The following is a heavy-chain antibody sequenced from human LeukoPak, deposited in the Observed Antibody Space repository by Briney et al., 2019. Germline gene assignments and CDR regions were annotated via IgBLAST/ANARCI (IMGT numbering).Heavy chain of an antibody. V-gene: IGHV3-74*01. CDR3: ARDPSDYYDFWSGNVNRPCMDV. D-gene: IGHD3-3*01. J-gene: IGHJ6*03. CDR2: INSDGSST. Sequence: GGSLRLSCAASGFTFSSYWMHWVRQAPGKGLVWVSRINSDGSSTSYADSVKGRFTISRDNAKNTVYLQMNSLRAEDTAVYYCARDPSDYYDFWSGNVNRPCMDVWGKGTTVTVSS. CDR1: GFTFSSYW.